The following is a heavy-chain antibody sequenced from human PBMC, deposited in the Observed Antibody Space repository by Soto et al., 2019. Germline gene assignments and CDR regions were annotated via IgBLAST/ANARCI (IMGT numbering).Heavy chain of an antibody. CDR3: VKDALTTVAYYFDY. J-gene: IGHJ4*02. D-gene: IGHD4-17*01. CDR1: GFRFDDSG. V-gene: IGHV3-9*01. Sequence: GGSLRLSCEVSGFRFDDSGMHWVRQAPGKGLEWIAGISRDSRSISYGASMKGRFTISRDNAKNSLYLQLNSLRADDTAFYYCVKDALTTVAYYFDYCGQGALVTVSS. CDR2: ISRDSRSI.